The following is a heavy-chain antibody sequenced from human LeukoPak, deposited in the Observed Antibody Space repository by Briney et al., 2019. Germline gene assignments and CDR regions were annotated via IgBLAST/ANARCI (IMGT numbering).Heavy chain of an antibody. CDR2: ISSSGSTI. CDR1: GFTFSSYE. J-gene: IGHJ4*02. D-gene: IGHD1/OR15-1a*01. Sequence: GGSLRLSCAASGFTFSSYEMNWVRQAPGKGLEWVSYISSSGSTIYYADSVKGRFTISRDKAKNSLYLQMNSLRAEDTAVYYCALDQWRFDYWGQGTLVTVSS. CDR3: ALDQWRFDY. V-gene: IGHV3-48*03.